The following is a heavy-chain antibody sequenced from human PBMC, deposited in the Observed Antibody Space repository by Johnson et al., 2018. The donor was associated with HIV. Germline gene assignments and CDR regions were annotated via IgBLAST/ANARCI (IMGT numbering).Heavy chain of an antibody. Sequence: MQLVESGGGLVQPGGSLRLSCAASGFTFSSYGMHWVRQAPGKGLEWVANIKQDGSEKYYVDSLKGRFTISRDNAKNSLYLQMNSLRAEDTAVYYCATFGGGSFHAFDIWGQGTMVTVSS. CDR2: IKQDGSEK. V-gene: IGHV3-7*03. J-gene: IGHJ3*02. D-gene: IGHD1-26*01. CDR1: GFTFSSYG. CDR3: ATFGGGSFHAFDI.